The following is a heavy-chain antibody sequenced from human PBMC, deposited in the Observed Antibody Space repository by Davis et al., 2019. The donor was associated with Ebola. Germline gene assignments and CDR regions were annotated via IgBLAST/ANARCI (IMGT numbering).Heavy chain of an antibody. Sequence: GESLKISCAASGFTFSDYYMSWIRQAPGEGLEWVSYISSSGSTIYYADSVKGRFTISRDNAKNSLYLQMNSLRAEDTAVYYCARWFRGSRVYYGMDVWGQGTTVTVSS. CDR3: ARWFRGSRVYYGMDV. V-gene: IGHV3-11*01. J-gene: IGHJ6*02. D-gene: IGHD3-10*01. CDR1: GFTFSDYY. CDR2: ISSSGSTI.